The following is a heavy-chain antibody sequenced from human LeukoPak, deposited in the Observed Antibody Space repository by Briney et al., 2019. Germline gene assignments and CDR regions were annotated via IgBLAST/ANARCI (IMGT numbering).Heavy chain of an antibody. V-gene: IGHV5-51*01. Sequence: GESLKISCKGSGHSFTNYWIGWVRPMPGKSLEWGGIIYPGDSDTRYSPSFQGQVTISADKSISTAYLQWSSLKASDTAMYYCARHPPASSSWYFLTDWGQGTLVTVSS. CDR2: IYPGDSDT. D-gene: IGHD6-13*01. J-gene: IGHJ4*02. CDR1: GHSFTNYW. CDR3: ARHPPASSSWYFLTD.